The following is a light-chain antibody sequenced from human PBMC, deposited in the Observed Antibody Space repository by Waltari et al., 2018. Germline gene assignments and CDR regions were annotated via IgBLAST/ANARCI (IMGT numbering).Light chain of an antibody. Sequence: EIVLTQSPATLSLSPGERATLSCRASQSVSSYLGWYQQTPGQAPRLLIYDASNRATGITARVSGSGSGTDFTLTISSLEPEDFAVYYCQQRSDWPPHFGQGTRLEMK. J-gene: IGKJ5*01. CDR1: QSVSSY. CDR3: QQRSDWPPH. V-gene: IGKV3-11*01. CDR2: DAS.